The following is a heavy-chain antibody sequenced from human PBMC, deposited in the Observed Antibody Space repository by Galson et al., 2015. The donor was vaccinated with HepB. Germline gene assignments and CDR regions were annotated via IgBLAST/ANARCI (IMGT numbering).Heavy chain of an antibody. D-gene: IGHD1-26*01. J-gene: IGHJ4*02. CDR3: ARGGGRGSYLDY. V-gene: IGHV1-18*01. CDR1: GYTFTSYG. CDR2: ISAYNGNT. Sequence: SVKVSCKASGYTFTSYGISWVRQAPGQGLEWMGWISAYNGNTNYAQKLQGRVTMTTDTPTNTAYMEVRSLRADDTAVYYCARGGGRGSYLDYWGQGTLVTVSS.